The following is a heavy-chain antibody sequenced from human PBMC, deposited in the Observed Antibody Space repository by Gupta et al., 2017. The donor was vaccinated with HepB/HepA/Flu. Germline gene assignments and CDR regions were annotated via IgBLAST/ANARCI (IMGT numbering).Heavy chain of an antibody. CDR3: AREVRGRDLGF. J-gene: IGHJ4*02. CDR1: GYTFSDHN. CDR2: ISPNSGDT. D-gene: IGHD2-15*01. V-gene: IGHV1-2*02. Sequence: QVLLVQSGAEMSMPGASVKVSCKNSGYTFSDHNTHWVRLVPGQGLEWMGWISPNSGDTNLAQYFQGRVTVTRDTSIATVYLELSSLIIDDTATYYCAREVRGRDLGFWGQGTQVVVSS.